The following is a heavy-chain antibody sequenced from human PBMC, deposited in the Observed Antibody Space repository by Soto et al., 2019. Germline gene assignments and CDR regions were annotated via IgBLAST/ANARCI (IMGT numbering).Heavy chain of an antibody. CDR3: ARLASISLASYFDY. CDR1: GGSITSRSHF. J-gene: IGHJ4*02. Sequence: SETLSLTCTVSGGSITSRSHFWGWIRQPPGKGLEWIGSMFYSGSIYYNPSLKSRVTISVDTSKNQFSLKLTSVTAADTAVYYCARLASISLASYFDYWGQGALVTVSS. V-gene: IGHV4-39*01. D-gene: IGHD5-12*01. CDR2: MFYSGSI.